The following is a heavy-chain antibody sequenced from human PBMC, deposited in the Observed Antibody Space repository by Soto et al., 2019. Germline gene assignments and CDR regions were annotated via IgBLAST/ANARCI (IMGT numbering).Heavy chain of an antibody. CDR3: SRDEEGRGMVFYGMGV. J-gene: IGHJ6*02. Sequence: PGGSLRLSCAASGFTLSGSDIHWVRQASGKGLEWVGRIRTKSNNFATSYAESVRGRFTIFRDDSDNTASLQTSSLKTEDTATYYCSRDEEGRGMVFYGMGVWGQGSTVTVSS. CDR1: GFTLSGSD. V-gene: IGHV3-73*01. CDR2: IRTKSNNFAT. D-gene: IGHD3-10*01.